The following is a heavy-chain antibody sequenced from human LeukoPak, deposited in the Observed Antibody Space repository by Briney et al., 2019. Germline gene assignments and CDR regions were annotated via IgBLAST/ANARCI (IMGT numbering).Heavy chain of an antibody. J-gene: IGHJ4*02. CDR3: ARDIGRILVVFDY. D-gene: IGHD1-26*01. CDR1: GYTFTNYD. V-gene: IGHV1-18*01. Sequence: ASVKVSCKASGYTFTNYDINWVRQATGQGLEWMGWISAYNGNTNYAQKLQGRVTMTTDTSTSTAYMELRSLRSDDTAVYYCARDIGRILVVFDYWGQGTLVTVSS. CDR2: ISAYNGNT.